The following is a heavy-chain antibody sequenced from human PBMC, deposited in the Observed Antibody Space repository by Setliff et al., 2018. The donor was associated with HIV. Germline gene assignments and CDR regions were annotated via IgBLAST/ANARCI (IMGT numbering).Heavy chain of an antibody. CDR2: IRNKDYGETT. Sequence: PGGSLRLSCTTSGFNFGDYGMSWVRQAPGKGLEWVSFIRNKDYGETTEYAASVKGRFTISRDDSNSIAYLQMSSLTTEDTAVYYCGVGAFEGHSYGWVERYFDYWGQGTLVTV. V-gene: IGHV3-49*04. D-gene: IGHD5-18*01. J-gene: IGHJ4*02. CDR3: GVGAFEGHSYGWVERYFDY. CDR1: GFNFGDYG.